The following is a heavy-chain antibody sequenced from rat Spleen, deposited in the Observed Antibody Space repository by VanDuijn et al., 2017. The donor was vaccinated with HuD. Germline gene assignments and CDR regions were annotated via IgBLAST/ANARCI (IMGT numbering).Heavy chain of an antibody. J-gene: IGHJ4*01. Sequence: EVQLVESGGGLVQPGGSLKLSCAASGFTFNNYWMTWIRQAPGKGLEWVAYITTGGGGTHCRDSVKGRFTISRDNAKSTLYLQMDSLRSEDTATYYCARGASMDAWGQGASVTVSS. CDR1: GFTFNNYW. CDR2: ITTGGGGT. CDR3: ARGASMDA. V-gene: IGHV5-31*01.